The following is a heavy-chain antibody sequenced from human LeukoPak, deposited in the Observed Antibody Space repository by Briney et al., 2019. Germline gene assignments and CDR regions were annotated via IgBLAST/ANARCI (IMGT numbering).Heavy chain of an antibody. CDR3: ARDHTSDF. CDR1: GFTLSSFW. CDR2: IKQDGSEK. V-gene: IGHV3-7*01. Sequence: GGSLTLLCAASGFTLSSFWMMCARQAPGKGLEWVANIKQDGSEKYYVDSVQGRFTISRDNAKHSLYLQMNSLRGEDTAVYFCARDHTSDFWGQGTLVTVSS. J-gene: IGHJ4*02.